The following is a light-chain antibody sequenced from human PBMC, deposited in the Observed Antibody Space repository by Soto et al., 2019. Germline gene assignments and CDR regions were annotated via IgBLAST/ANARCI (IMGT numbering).Light chain of an antibody. CDR2: GAS. CDR1: QSISSMY. CDR3: QRYDYSLST. Sequence: EIVLTQSPGTLSLSPGERATLSCRASQSISSMYLAWYQQKPGQAPRLLIYGASNRSAGIPDRFSGSGSGTDFNLTISSLEPEDVAVYYCQRYDYSLSTFGQGTKLEIK. V-gene: IGKV3-20*01. J-gene: IGKJ2*01.